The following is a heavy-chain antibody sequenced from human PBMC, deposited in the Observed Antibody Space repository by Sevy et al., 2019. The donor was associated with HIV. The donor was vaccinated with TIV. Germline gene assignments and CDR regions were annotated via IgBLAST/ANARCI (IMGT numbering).Heavy chain of an antibody. D-gene: IGHD3-3*01. J-gene: IGHJ6*02. CDR3: TRVDPYYEFGDV. Sequence: ASVKVSCKASGYTLNNYGISWVRQAPGQGLEWIGWITAYKDNTNYAQNFQGRVTMTTDTSTSTAYMELRSLRSDDTVVYYGTRVDPYYEFGDVWGQGTTVTVSS. V-gene: IGHV1-18*01. CDR1: GYTLNNYG. CDR2: ITAYKDNT.